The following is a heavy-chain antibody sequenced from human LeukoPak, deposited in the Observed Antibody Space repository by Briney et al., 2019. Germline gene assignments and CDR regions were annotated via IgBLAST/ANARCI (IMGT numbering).Heavy chain of an antibody. D-gene: IGHD3-16*01. Sequence: GGSLRLSCAAPGFTFSSYAVSWVRQAPGKGLQWVSAISGSGGSTYYADSVKGRFTISRDTAKNSLYLQMNSLRDEDTALYYCARDKYGGLWGQGTMVTVSS. CDR1: GFTFSSYA. J-gene: IGHJ3*01. CDR2: ISGSGGST. CDR3: ARDKYGGL. V-gene: IGHV3-23*01.